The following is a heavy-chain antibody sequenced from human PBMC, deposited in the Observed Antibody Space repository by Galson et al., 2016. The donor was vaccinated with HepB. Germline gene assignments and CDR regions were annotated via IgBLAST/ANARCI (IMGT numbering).Heavy chain of an antibody. CDR3: AAMGHYYDSSGYIP. CDR1: GFTFTSSA. CDR2: IVVGSGNT. J-gene: IGHJ5*02. V-gene: IGHV1-58*01. Sequence: SVKVSSKASGFTFTSSAVQWVRQARGQRLEWIGWIVVGSGNTNYAQKFQERVTITRDMSTSTAYMELSSLRSEDTAVYYCAAMGHYYDSSGYIPWGQGTLVTVSS. D-gene: IGHD3-22*01.